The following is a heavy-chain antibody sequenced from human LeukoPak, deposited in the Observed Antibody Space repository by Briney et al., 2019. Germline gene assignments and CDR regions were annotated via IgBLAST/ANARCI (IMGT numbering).Heavy chain of an antibody. CDR3: ARDGGYSGYDADC. CDR1: GFTFSSHS. V-gene: IGHV3-48*01. D-gene: IGHD5-12*01. Sequence: PGGSLRLSCAASGFTFSSHSMNWVRQAPGKGLEWVSYISSSSSTIYYADSVKGRFTISRDNAKNSLYLQMNSLRAEDTAVYYCARDGGYSGYDADCWGQGTLVTVSS. CDR2: ISSSSSTI. J-gene: IGHJ4*02.